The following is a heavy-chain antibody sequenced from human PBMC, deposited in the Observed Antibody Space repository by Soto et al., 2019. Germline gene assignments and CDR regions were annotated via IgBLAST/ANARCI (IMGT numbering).Heavy chain of an antibody. J-gene: IGHJ3*02. CDR3: AHITYYDDSSEAGPDTFDI. D-gene: IGHD3-22*01. CDR1: GFSLSTSGVG. Sequence: QITLKESGPTLVKPTQTLTLTCTFSGFSLSTSGVGVGWIRQPPGKALEWLALIYWNDDKRYSPSLKSRLTITKDSSKNQVVLTMTNMDPVDTAKYYCAHITYYDDSSEAGPDTFDIWGQGTMVTVYS. CDR2: IYWNDDK. V-gene: IGHV2-5*01.